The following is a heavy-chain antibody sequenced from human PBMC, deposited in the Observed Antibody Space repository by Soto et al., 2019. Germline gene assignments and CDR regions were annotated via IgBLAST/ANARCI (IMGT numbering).Heavy chain of an antibody. CDR1: GFTFSSYA. CDR2: ISYDGSNK. V-gene: IGHV3-30-3*01. Sequence: VQLLESGGGLVQPGGSLRLSCAASGFTFSSYAMHWVRQAPGKGLEWVAVISYDGSNKYYADSVKGRFTISRDNSKNTLYLQMNSLRAEDTAVYYCARERTIFGVVIFGDYGMDVWGQGTTVTVSS. CDR3: ARERTIFGVVIFGDYGMDV. D-gene: IGHD3-3*01. J-gene: IGHJ6*02.